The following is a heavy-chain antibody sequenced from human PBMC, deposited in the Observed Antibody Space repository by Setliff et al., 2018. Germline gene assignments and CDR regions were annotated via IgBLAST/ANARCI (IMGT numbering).Heavy chain of an antibody. D-gene: IGHD1-26*01. CDR3: ARVGPLTDDAFDI. V-gene: IGHV5-51*01. Sequence: GESLKISCKGSGYSFTSNWIAWVRQMPGKGLECMGIIYPGNSNTRYSPPFQGQVTISADKAINTAYLQWSSLKASDTAMYYCARVGPLTDDAFDIWGQGTMVTVSS. J-gene: IGHJ3*02. CDR1: GYSFTSNW. CDR2: IYPGNSNT.